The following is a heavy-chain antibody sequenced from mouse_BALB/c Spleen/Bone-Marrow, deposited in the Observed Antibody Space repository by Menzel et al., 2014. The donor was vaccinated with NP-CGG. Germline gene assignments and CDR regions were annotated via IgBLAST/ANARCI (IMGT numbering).Heavy chain of an antibody. V-gene: IGHV1-7*01. CDR1: GYTFTNYW. J-gene: IGHJ2*01. CDR3: ARIYYYGRDY. CDR2: INPSTGYT. Sequence: QVQLQQSGAELAKPGASVKMSCKASGYTFTNYWMHWVKPRPGQGLGWIGYINPSTGYTEYNQRFKDKATLTADKSSSTAYMQLSSLTSEDSAVYYCARIYYYGRDYWGQGTTLTVSS. D-gene: IGHD1-1*01.